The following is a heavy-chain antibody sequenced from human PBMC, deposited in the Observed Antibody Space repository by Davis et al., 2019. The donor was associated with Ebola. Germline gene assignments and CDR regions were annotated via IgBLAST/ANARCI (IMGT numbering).Heavy chain of an antibody. CDR3: AAFTNFGVDDTHDF. CDR2: IYDSGVP. CDR1: GASISDDY. Sequence: SETLSLTCTVSGASISDDYWTWIRQHPGKSLDRIGNIYDSGVPNYNASLSGRVSISLDTSQNQFSLKLSSVTAADTAVYYCAAFTNFGVDDTHDFWGQGTLVTVSA. D-gene: IGHD3-3*01. V-gene: IGHV4-59*12. J-gene: IGHJ4*02.